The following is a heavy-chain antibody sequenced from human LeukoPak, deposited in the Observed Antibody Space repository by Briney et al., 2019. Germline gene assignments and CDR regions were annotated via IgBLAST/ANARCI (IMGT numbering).Heavy chain of an antibody. V-gene: IGHV3-30*02. CDR2: IRFDGSNK. CDR3: ANAKYNWNYPYYFDH. J-gene: IGHJ4*02. CDR1: GFTFSNYG. Sequence: PGGSLRLSCAASGFTFSNYGMHWVRQAPGKGLEWVAFIRFDGSNKNYADSVTGRFTISRDNSKNTLYLRMNSLRAEDTAVYYCANAKYNWNYPYYFDHWGQGTLVTVSS. D-gene: IGHD1-7*01.